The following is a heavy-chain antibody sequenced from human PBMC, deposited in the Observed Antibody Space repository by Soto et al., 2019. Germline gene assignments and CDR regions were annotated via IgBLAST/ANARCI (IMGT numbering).Heavy chain of an antibody. Sequence: QVQLQESGPGLVKPSETLSLTCTVSGDSIISYNLPCIRQTPGKGLEWSGYFRSGGGTSYNPSLMSRVAISAFTSMKQFSRRLSSVTAADTAVYYCVRQGIGVLHGLVDVWGQGTTGTVSS. CDR1: GDSIISYN. D-gene: IGHD3-10*01. CDR3: VRQGIGVLHGLVDV. CDR2: FRSGGGT. V-gene: IGHV4-59*08. J-gene: IGHJ6*02.